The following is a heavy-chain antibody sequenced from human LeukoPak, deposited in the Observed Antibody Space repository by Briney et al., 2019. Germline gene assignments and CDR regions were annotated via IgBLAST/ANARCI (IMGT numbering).Heavy chain of an antibody. Sequence: SETLSLTCTVSGGSISSGSYYWSWIRQPAGQGLEYIGRMYTSGSTNYNPSLKSRVTISVDTSKNQSSVTAADTAVYYCARGYDGSGYYYRNWYFNLWGRGTLVTVSS. CDR2: MYTSGST. D-gene: IGHD3-22*01. CDR3: ARGYDGSGYYYRNWYFNL. V-gene: IGHV4-61*02. J-gene: IGHJ2*01. CDR1: GGSISSGSYY.